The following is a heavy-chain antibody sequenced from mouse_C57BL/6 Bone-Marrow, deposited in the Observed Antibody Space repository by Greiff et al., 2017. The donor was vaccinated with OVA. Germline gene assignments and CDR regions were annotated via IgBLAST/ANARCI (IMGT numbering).Heavy chain of an antibody. CDR2: ISDGGSYT. CDR1: GFTFSSYA. V-gene: IGHV5-4*01. J-gene: IGHJ2*01. Sequence: EVMLVESGGGLVKPGGSLKLSCAASGFTFSSYAMSWVRQTPDKRLEWVATISDGGSYTYYPDNVKGRFTISRDNAKNNLYLQMSHLKSEDTAMYYCARDRPFDYWGQGTTLTVSS. CDR3: ARDRPFDY.